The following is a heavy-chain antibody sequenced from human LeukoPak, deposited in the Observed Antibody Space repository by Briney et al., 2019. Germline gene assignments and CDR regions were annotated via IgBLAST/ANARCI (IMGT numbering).Heavy chain of an antibody. CDR2: ISGSGGST. D-gene: IGHD2-15*01. J-gene: IGHJ4*02. CDR3: AEDQGVYCSGGSCFRTIFDY. V-gene: IGHV3-23*01. Sequence: PGGSLRLSCAASGFTFSSYAMSWVRQAPGKGLEWVSAISGSGGSTYYADSVKGRFTISRDNSKNTLYLQMNSLRAEDTAVYYCAEDQGVYCSGGSCFRTIFDYWGQGTLVTVSS. CDR1: GFTFSSYA.